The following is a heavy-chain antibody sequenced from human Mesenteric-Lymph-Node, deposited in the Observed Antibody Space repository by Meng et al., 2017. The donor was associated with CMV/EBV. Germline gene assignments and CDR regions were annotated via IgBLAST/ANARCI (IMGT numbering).Heavy chain of an antibody. J-gene: IGHJ4*02. Sequence: SETLSLTCTVSGGSISSSSYYWGWIRQPPGKGLEWIGSIYYSGSTYYNPSLKSRVTISVDTSKNQFSLKLSSVTAADTAVYYCARDSSSSWLGYFDYWGQGTLVTVSS. CDR1: GGSISSSSYY. D-gene: IGHD6-13*01. CDR2: IYYSGST. CDR3: ARDSSSSWLGYFDY. V-gene: IGHV4-39*07.